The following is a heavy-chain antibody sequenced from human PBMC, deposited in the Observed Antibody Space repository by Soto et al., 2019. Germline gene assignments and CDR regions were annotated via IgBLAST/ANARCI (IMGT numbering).Heavy chain of an antibody. D-gene: IGHD3-22*01. CDR1: GGSFSGYY. CDR3: ARYYDSSGSLDY. V-gene: IGHV4-59*01. Sequence: SETLSLTCAVYGGSFSGYYWSWIRQPPGKGLEWIGYIYYSGSTNYNPSLKSRVTISVGTSKNQFSLKLSSVTAADTAVYYCARYYDSSGSLDYWGQGTLVTVSS. J-gene: IGHJ4*02. CDR2: IYYSGST.